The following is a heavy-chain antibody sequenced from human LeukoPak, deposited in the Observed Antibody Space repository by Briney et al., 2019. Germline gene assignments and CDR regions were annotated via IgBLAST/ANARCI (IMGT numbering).Heavy chain of an antibody. CDR2: IYYSGST. CDR3: ARELLGAFDY. CDR1: GGSISGYY. V-gene: IGHV4-59*01. Sequence: SETLSLTCTVSGGSISGYYWSWIRQPPGKGLEWIGYIYYSGSTNYNPSLKSRVTISLDTSKNQFSLKLSSVTAADTAVYYCARELLGAFDYWGQGTLVTVSS. D-gene: IGHD7-27*01. J-gene: IGHJ4*02.